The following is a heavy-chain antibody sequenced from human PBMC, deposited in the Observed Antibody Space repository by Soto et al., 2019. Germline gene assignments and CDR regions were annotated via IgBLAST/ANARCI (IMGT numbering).Heavy chain of an antibody. D-gene: IGHD3-10*01. CDR1: GGSFSGYY. CDR2: INHSGST. V-gene: IGHV4-34*01. J-gene: IGHJ4*02. Sequence: QVQLQQWGAGLLKPSETLSLTCAVYGGSFSGYYWSWIRQPPGKGLEWIGEINHSGSTNYNPSLKSRVTISVDTSKNQFSRKLSSGTAADTAVYYCARGGVVRGVRGELHDNYFDYWGQGTLVTVSS. CDR3: ARGGVVRGVRGELHDNYFDY.